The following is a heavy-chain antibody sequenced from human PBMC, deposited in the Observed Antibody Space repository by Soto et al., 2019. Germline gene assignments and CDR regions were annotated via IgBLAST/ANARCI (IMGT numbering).Heavy chain of an antibody. CDR1: GFTFSDNY. D-gene: IGHD6-19*01. Sequence: PGGSLRLYCAASGFTFSDNYMSWIRQDPGKRIEWVARIGMKSNSFATAYAASVRGRFTISRDDSKSIAYLQMNSLKTEDTAVYYCSTHKAVAGTRPDRILDYWGQGTPVTVSS. V-gene: IGHV3-72*01. CDR3: STHKAVAGTRPDRILDY. CDR2: IGMKSNSFAT. J-gene: IGHJ4*02.